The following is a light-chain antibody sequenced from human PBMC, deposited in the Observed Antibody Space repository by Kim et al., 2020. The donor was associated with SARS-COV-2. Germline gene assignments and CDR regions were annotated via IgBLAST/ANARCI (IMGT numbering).Light chain of an antibody. CDR3: SSYTTSRTVI. CDR1: SSDVGYFNR. Sequence: GQSVTTSCTGSSSDVGYFNRVSWSQQPPGTAPKLIMYEVTNRPSGVPDRFSGSKSGNTASLTISGLQAEDEADYYCSSYTTSRTVIFGGGTQLTVL. V-gene: IGLV2-18*02. CDR2: EVT. J-gene: IGLJ2*01.